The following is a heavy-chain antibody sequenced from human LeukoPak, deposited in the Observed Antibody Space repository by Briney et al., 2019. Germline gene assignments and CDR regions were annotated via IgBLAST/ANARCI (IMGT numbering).Heavy chain of an antibody. CDR1: GFTFSAFG. J-gene: IGHJ4*02. CDR3: ARPSDLSYRVFSGSGRYYTYYFDY. Sequence: PGGSLRLSCAASGFTFSAFGISWVRQAPGKGLEWVSSMTSGTSIYYADSVKGRFTISRDNAKSSLYLQMNSLRAEDTAVYYCARPSDLSYRVFSGSGRYYTYYFDYWGQGTLVTVSS. D-gene: IGHD3-10*01. CDR2: MTSGTSI. V-gene: IGHV3-69-1*01.